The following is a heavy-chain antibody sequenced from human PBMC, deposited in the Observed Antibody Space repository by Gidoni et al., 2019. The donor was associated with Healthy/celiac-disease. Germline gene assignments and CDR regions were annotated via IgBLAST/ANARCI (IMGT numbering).Heavy chain of an antibody. D-gene: IGHD6-19*01. Sequence: QITLKESGPTLVKPTQTLTLTCTFSGFSPSTSGVGVGWIRQPPGKALEWLALIYWNDDKRYSPSLKSRLTITKDTSKNQVVLTMTNMDPVDTATYYCAHSQQQWLVYNWFDPWGQGTLVTVSS. J-gene: IGHJ5*02. CDR1: GFSPSTSGVG. V-gene: IGHV2-5*01. CDR2: IYWNDDK. CDR3: AHSQQQWLVYNWFDP.